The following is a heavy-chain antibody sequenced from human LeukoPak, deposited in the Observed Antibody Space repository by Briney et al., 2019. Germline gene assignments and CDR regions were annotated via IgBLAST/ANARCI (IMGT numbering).Heavy chain of an antibody. CDR1: GYTFTGYY. V-gene: IGHV1-2*02. J-gene: IGHJ4*02. Sequence: ASVKVSCKASGYTFTGYYMHWVRQAPGQGLEWMGWINPNSGGTNYAQKLQGRVTVTRDTSINTSYMDLSRLRSDDTAVYYCARGGDSSSWFTSPDYWGQGTLVTVSS. CDR3: ARGGDSSSWFTSPDY. CDR2: INPNSGGT. D-gene: IGHD6-13*01.